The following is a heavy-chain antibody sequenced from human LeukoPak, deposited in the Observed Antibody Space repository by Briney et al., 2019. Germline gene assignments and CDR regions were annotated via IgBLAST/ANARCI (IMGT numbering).Heavy chain of an antibody. CDR2: ISSSSSYI. Sequence: PGGSLRLSCAASGFTFSSYSMNWVRQAPGKGLEWVSSISSSSSYIYYADSVKGRFTISRDNAKNSLYLQMNSLRAEDTAVYYCARDQYGDYALDYWGQGTLVTVSS. J-gene: IGHJ4*02. CDR1: GFTFSSYS. V-gene: IGHV3-21*01. CDR3: ARDQYGDYALDY. D-gene: IGHD4-17*01.